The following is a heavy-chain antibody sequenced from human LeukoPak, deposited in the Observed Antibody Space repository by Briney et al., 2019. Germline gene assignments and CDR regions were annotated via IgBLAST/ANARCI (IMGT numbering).Heavy chain of an antibody. Sequence: SQTLSLTCTVSGGSISSGSYYWSWIRQPAGKGLEWIGRIYTSGRTNYNPSLKSRVTISVDTSKNQFSLKLSSVTAADTAVYYCARLHHDYGSGTYGGAYNYYMDVWGKGTTVTVSS. J-gene: IGHJ6*03. V-gene: IGHV4-61*02. CDR2: IYTSGRT. CDR3: ARLHHDYGSGTYGGAYNYYMDV. CDR1: GGSISSGSYY. D-gene: IGHD3-10*01.